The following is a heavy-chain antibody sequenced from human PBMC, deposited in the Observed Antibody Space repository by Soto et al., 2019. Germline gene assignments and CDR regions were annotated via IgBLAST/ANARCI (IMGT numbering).Heavy chain of an antibody. Sequence: QVQLVQSGAEVKKPGSSVKVSCKASGGTFSSYAISWVRQAPGQGLEWMGGIIPIFGTANYAQKFQGRVTITADKSTSTAYMELSSLRSDDTAAYYCASFRGYSYGPIRGRGAFDIWGQGTMVTVSS. V-gene: IGHV1-69*06. D-gene: IGHD5-18*01. J-gene: IGHJ3*02. CDR2: IIPIFGTA. CDR3: ASFRGYSYGPIRGRGAFDI. CDR1: GGTFSSYA.